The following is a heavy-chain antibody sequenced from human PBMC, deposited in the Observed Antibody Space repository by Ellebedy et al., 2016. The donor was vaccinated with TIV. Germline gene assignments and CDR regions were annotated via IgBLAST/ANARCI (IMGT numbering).Heavy chain of an antibody. CDR1: GDSISSGSYY. D-gene: IGHD3-10*01. V-gene: IGHV4-39*01. Sequence: MPSETLSLTCIVSGDSISSGSYYWGWIRQSPGKGLVWIGNMYYTGSGYYNPSLESRVTISVDTSKNQFSLKLTSVTAADTAVNYCARLLRRFGAVDPWGQGTLVTVSS. CDR2: MYYTGSG. J-gene: IGHJ5*02. CDR3: ARLLRRFGAVDP.